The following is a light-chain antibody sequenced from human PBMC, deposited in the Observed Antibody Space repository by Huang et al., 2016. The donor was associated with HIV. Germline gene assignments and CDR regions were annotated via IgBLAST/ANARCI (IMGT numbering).Light chain of an antibody. Sequence: DIHMTQSPSTLSVSVGDRVTITCRASQSIRSWLAWYQQKPGKAPKILIYRASSLESGVPSRFSGSGSGTEFTLTISSLQSDDFATYYCHQYNTYPCTFGQGTKLEI. CDR1: QSIRSW. CDR2: RAS. J-gene: IGKJ2*02. V-gene: IGKV1-5*03. CDR3: HQYNTYPCT.